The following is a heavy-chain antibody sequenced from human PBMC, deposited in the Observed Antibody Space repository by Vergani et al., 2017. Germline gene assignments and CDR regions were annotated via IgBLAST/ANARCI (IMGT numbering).Heavy chain of an antibody. V-gene: IGHV4-39*01. D-gene: IGHD3-9*01. Sequence: QLHLQESGPGLVKPSETLSLTCTVSGGSITSRSYYWGWIRQPPGKGLEWIGNIYHSGGAYYNPSLKGRVTISVDTSKNQFSLEVTSVTAADAAIFFCARTESFVLQYFHWALWGQGTRVIVSS. CDR3: ARTESFVLQYFHWAL. CDR1: GGSITSRSYY. CDR2: IYHSGGA. J-gene: IGHJ4*02.